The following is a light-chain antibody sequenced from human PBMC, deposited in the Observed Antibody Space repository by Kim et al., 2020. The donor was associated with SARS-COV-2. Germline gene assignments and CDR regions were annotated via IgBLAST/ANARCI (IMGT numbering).Light chain of an antibody. CDR2: DAA. V-gene: IGKV3-11*02. Sequence: SPGERTAVACSAGHRVSSDFAGYKQKTGDDASRLINDAAYRATGSTARWSGSGSGREFTITISSLEPEDFAVVYCRQRRNWSQLTFGEGTKVDIK. CDR3: RQRRNWSQLT. J-gene: IGKJ4*02. CDR1: HRVSSD.